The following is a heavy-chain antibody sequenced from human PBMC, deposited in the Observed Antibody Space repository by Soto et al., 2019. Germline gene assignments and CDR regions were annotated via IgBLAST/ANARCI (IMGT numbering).Heavy chain of an antibody. CDR3: AKDLLGGWYTYYGMDV. J-gene: IGHJ6*02. CDR2: ISGSGGST. V-gene: IGHV3-23*01. D-gene: IGHD6-19*01. Sequence: EVQLLESGGGLVQPGGSLRLSCAASGFTFSSYAMSWVRQAPGKGLEWVSAISGSGGSTYYADSVKGRFTISRDNSKITLYLQMNSLRAEDTAVYYCAKDLLGGWYTYYGMDVWGQGTTVTVSS. CDR1: GFTFSSYA.